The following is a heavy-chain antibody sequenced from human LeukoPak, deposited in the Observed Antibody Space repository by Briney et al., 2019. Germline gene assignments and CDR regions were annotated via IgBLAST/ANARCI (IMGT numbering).Heavy chain of an antibody. J-gene: IGHJ5*02. Sequence: GGSLRFSCAASGFTFSSYEMNWVRQPPGKVLEWVSYTSSSASIIYYAASVKGRFTISRDNAKNSLYLQMNSLRAEDTAVYYCASARFDPWGQGTLVTVSS. CDR1: GFTFSSYE. CDR2: TSSSASII. V-gene: IGHV3-48*03. CDR3: ASARFDP.